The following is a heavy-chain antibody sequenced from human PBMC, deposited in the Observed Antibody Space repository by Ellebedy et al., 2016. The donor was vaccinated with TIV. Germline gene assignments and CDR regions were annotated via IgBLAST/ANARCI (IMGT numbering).Heavy chain of an antibody. D-gene: IGHD3-10*01. J-gene: IGHJ4*02. Sequence: PGGSLRLSCAASGFTFSNNWMGWVRQAPGKGLEWVANIKQDGGEKYYVDSVKGRFIISRDNAKNSLYLRMNSLRVEDTAVYYCTRDYYGSGPDHDYWGQGTLVTVSS. CDR3: TRDYYGSGPDHDY. CDR2: IKQDGGEK. V-gene: IGHV3-7*04. CDR1: GFTFSNNW.